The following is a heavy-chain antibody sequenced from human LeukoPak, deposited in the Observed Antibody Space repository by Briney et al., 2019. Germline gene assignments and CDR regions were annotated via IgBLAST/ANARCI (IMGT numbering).Heavy chain of an antibody. J-gene: IGHJ5*02. CDR3: AREPPLQYYDFWSGRSHNWFDP. V-gene: IGHV1-2*02. CDR2: INPNSGGT. D-gene: IGHD3-3*01. CDR1: GYTFTGYY. Sequence: ASVKVSCKASGYTFTGYYMHWVRQAPGQGLEWMGWINPNSGGTNYAQKFQGRVTMTRDTSISTAYMELSRLRSDDTAVYYCAREPPLQYYDFWSGRSHNWFDPWGQGTLVTVSS.